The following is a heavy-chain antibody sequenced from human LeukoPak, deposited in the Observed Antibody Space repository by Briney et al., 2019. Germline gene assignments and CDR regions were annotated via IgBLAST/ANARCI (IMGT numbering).Heavy chain of an antibody. CDR3: AREFSDEAYNWFDP. CDR2: ISSSGSTI. Sequence: GGSLRLSCAASGFTFSSYEMNWVRQAPGKGLEWVSYISSSGSTIYYADSVKGRFTISRDNAKNSLYLQMNSLRSDDTAVYYCAREFSDEAYNWFDPWGQGTLVTVSS. V-gene: IGHV3-48*03. CDR1: GFTFSSYE. J-gene: IGHJ5*02.